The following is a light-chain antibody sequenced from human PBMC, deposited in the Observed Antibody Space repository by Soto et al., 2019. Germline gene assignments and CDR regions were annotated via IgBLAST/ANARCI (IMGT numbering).Light chain of an antibody. J-gene: IGKJ1*01. V-gene: IGKV4-1*01. CDR1: QSVLFSIIQKNY. CDR2: WAS. CDR3: QQYYTTPPT. Sequence: DIVLTQSPDSVAVSLGERATINCKSSQSVLFSIIQKNYLAWYHQKPGQPPKLLIYWASIRESGVPTRFSGSGSGTNFTLTISSLQAEDAAVYYCQQYYTTPPTFGLGTKVEVK.